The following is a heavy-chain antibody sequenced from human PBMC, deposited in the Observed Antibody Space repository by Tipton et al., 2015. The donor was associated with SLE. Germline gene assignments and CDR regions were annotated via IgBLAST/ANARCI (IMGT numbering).Heavy chain of an antibody. Sequence: SLRLSCAASGFRFSSYEMNWVRQAPGKGLEWVSYISGSGTNKYYADSVKGRFTISRDNAKNSLYLQMNSLRAEDTALYYCTIEYSSSDAFDFWGQGTLVTVSS. CDR1: GFRFSSYE. CDR2: ISGSGTNK. CDR3: TIEYSSSDAFDF. D-gene: IGHD6-6*01. J-gene: IGHJ4*02. V-gene: IGHV3-48*03.